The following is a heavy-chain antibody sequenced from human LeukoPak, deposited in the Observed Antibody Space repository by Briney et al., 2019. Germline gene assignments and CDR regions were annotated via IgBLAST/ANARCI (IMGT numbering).Heavy chain of an antibody. CDR3: ARLYSGYDFGAVGFDY. V-gene: IGHV3-66*04. D-gene: IGHD5-12*01. CDR1: GFTFSAYW. CDR2: IYSGGST. Sequence: GGSLRLSCAASGFTFSAYWMSWVRQAPGKGLEWVSVIYSGGSTYYADSVKGRFTISRDNSKNTLYLQMNSLRAEDTAVYYCARLYSGYDFGAVGFDYWGQGTLVTVSS. J-gene: IGHJ4*02.